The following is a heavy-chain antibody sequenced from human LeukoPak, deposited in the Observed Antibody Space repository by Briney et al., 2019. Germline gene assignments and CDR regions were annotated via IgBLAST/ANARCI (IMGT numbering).Heavy chain of an antibody. V-gene: IGHV3-33*08. Sequence: GGSLRLSCAASGFTFSSYGMHWVRQAPGKGLEWVAVIWYDGSNKYYVDSVKGRFTISRDNSKNTLYLQMNSLRAEDTAVYYCAKNGDGYFDYWGQGTLVTVSS. CDR3: AKNGDGYFDY. J-gene: IGHJ4*02. D-gene: IGHD3-10*01. CDR2: IWYDGSNK. CDR1: GFTFSSYG.